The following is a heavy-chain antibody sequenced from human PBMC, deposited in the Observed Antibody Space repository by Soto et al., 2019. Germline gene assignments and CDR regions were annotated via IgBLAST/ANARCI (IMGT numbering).Heavy chain of an antibody. CDR3: ATDFYDILTGYYYMDV. D-gene: IGHD3-9*01. CDR2: FDPEDGET. V-gene: IGHV1-24*01. J-gene: IGHJ6*03. CDR1: GYTLTELS. Sequence: ASVKVSCKVSGYTLTELSMHWVRQAPGKGLEWMGGFDPEDGETIYAQKFQGRVTMTEDTSTDTAYMGLSSLRSEDTAVYYCATDFYDILTGYYYMDVWGKGTTVTVSS.